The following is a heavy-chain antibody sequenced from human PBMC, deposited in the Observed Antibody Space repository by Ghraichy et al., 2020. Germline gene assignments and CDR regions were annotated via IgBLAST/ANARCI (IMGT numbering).Heavy chain of an antibody. J-gene: IGHJ4*02. V-gene: IGHV3-9*01. CDR2: ISWNSGSI. CDR3: ANGSPRDDYYGPAGGY. D-gene: IGHD3-10*01. CDR1: GFTFDDYA. Sequence: GGSLRLSCAASGFTFDDYAMHWVRQAPGKGLEWVSGISWNSGSIGYADSVKGRFTISRDNAKNSLYLQMNSLRAEDTALYYCANGSPRDDYYGPAGGYWGQGTLVTVSS.